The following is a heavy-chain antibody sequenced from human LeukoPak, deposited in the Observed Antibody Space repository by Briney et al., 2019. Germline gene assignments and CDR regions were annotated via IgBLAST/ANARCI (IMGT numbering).Heavy chain of an antibody. J-gene: IGHJ5*02. CDR3: ARVSVAGTGIDP. V-gene: IGHV3-33*08. Sequence: PGGSLRLSCSVSGFTFSNYALHWVRQAPGKGLEWVAVIWYDGSNKYYADSVKGRFTISRDNSKNTLYLQMNSLRAEDTAVYYCARVSVAGTGIDPWGQGTLVTVSS. CDR1: GFTFSNYA. CDR2: IWYDGSNK. D-gene: IGHD6-19*01.